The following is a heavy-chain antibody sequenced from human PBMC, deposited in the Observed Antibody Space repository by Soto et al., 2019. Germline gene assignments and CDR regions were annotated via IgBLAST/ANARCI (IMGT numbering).Heavy chain of an antibody. V-gene: IGHV4-4*07. CDR2: VYDSGSS. CDR3: ARGVAETDFYPWANWFDL. J-gene: IGHJ5*02. CDR1: GGSISSFY. Sequence: QMVLQESGPGLVKPSETLSLTCNVSGGSISSFYWTWIRQPAGGRLEWIGRVYDSGSSNYNPSLKTRTTMSLHRSGSQFSRGLSSVPAAETAVYYCARGVAETDFYPWANWFDLWGKGILVTVSS. D-gene: IGHD6-19*01.